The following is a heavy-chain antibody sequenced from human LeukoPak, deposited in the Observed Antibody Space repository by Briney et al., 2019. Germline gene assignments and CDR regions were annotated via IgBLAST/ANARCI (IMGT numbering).Heavy chain of an antibody. V-gene: IGHV1-69*05. D-gene: IGHD3-16*01. J-gene: IGHJ3*02. CDR2: IIPIFGTA. CDR1: GGTFSSYA. Sequence: GASVKVSCKASGGTFSSYAISWVRQAPGQGLEWMGRIIPIFGTANYAQKFQGRVTITTDESTSTAYMELSSLRSEDTAVYYWAAGDNNDAFDIWGQGTMVTVSS. CDR3: AAGDNNDAFDI.